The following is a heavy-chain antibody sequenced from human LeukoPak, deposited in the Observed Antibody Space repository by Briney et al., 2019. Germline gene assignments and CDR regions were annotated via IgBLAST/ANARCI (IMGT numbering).Heavy chain of an antibody. J-gene: IGHJ4*02. CDR3: AGAAAADSFDY. CDR2: INHSGST. Sequence: SETLSLACAVYGGSFSGYYWSWIRQPPGKGLEWIGEINHSGSTNHNPSLKSRVTISVDTSKNQFSLKLSSVTAADTAVYYCAGAAAADSFDYWGQGTLVTVSS. D-gene: IGHD6-13*01. CDR1: GGSFSGYY. V-gene: IGHV4-34*01.